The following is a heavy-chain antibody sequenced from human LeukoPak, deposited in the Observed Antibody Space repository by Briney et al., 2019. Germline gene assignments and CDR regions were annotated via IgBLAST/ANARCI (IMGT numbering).Heavy chain of an antibody. J-gene: IGHJ4*02. D-gene: IGHD3-22*01. V-gene: IGHV4-59*01. CDR1: GGSISSYY. Sequence: KPSETLSLTCTVSGGSISSYYWSWIRQPPGKGLEWIGYIYYSGSTNYNPSLKSRVTISVDTSKNQFSLRLSSVTAADTAVYYCARIDSSNYANGYYFDYWGQGILVTVSS. CDR2: IYYSGST. CDR3: ARIDSSNYANGYYFDY.